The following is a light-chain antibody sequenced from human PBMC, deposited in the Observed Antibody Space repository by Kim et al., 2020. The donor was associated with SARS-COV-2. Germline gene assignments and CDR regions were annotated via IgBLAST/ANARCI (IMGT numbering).Light chain of an antibody. V-gene: IGKV3-15*01. J-gene: IGKJ5*01. Sequence: EIVMTQSPATLSMSPGERVTLFCRASESVRNNLAWYQQKPGQTPRLLIFDASTRATGVPARFSGSGSGTEFSLTISSLQSEDIAVYFCQQYSKWPPITFGHGTRLEIK. CDR2: DAS. CDR3: QQYSKWPPIT. CDR1: ESVRNN.